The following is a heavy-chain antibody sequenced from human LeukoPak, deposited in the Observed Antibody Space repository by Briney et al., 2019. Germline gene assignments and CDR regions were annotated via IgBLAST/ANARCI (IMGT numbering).Heavy chain of an antibody. CDR3: AKGRGWLQFFDY. J-gene: IGHJ4*02. V-gene: IGHV3-7*03. CDR1: GFAFSSYW. D-gene: IGHD5-24*01. CDR2: IKEDGSEK. Sequence: GGSLRLSCAASGFAFSSYWMSWVRQAPGKGLEWVANIKEDGSEKYYVDSVKGRFIISRDNSKNTLYLQMNSLRAEDTAVYYCAKGRGWLQFFDYWGQGTLVTVSS.